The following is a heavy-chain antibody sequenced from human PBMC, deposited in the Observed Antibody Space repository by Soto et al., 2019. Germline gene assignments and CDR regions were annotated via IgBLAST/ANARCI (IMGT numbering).Heavy chain of an antibody. CDR3: AREWGTRGMFDN. D-gene: IGHD3-16*01. V-gene: IGHV3-72*01. CDR2: ARNKAFSYTT. J-gene: IGHJ4*02. Sequence: EVQLVESGGVLVQPGGSLRLSCAASGFSFSDHYMNWVRQAPGKGLEWVGRARNKAFSYTTDYAASVKGRFTISRDDSTNSLYLQIDSLKTEDTAIYYCAREWGTRGMFDNWGQGTQVTVSS. CDR1: GFSFSDHY.